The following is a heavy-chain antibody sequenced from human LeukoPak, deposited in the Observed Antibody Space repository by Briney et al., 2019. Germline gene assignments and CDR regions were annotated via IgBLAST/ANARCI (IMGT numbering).Heavy chain of an antibody. CDR3: ARMVSGGYSFDY. D-gene: IGHD3-22*01. Sequence: GASVTVSCTASGYTFTSYSLSWVRQAPGQGLEWMGWISAFNGNTNYAQKFQGRVTMTTDTSTSTAYMELRSLTSDDTAVYYCARMVSGGYSFDYWGQGTLVTVSS. CDR1: GYTFTSYS. J-gene: IGHJ4*02. CDR2: ISAFNGNT. V-gene: IGHV1-18*01.